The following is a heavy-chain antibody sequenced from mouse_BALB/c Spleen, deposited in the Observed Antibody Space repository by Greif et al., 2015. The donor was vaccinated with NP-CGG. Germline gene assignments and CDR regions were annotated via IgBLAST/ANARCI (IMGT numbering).Heavy chain of an antibody. Sequence: QVQLQQSGAELAKPGASVKMSCKASGYTFTNYWMHWVKQRPGQGLEWIGYINPSTGYTEYNQKFKDKATLTADKSSSTAYMQLSSLTSEDSAVYYCARRDSSGYGYWGQGTTLTVSS. J-gene: IGHJ2*01. V-gene: IGHV1-7*01. CDR1: GYTFTNYW. CDR2: INPSTGYT. CDR3: ARRDSSGYGY. D-gene: IGHD3-2*01.